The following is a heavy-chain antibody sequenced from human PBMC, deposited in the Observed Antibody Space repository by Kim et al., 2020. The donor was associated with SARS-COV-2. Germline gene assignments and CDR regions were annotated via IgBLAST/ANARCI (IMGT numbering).Heavy chain of an antibody. J-gene: IGHJ6*02. V-gene: IGHV1-18*01. CDR3: ARDRERYDFWSGYYRTYYGMDV. Sequence: ASVKVSCKASGYTFTSYGISWVRQAPGQGLEWMGWISAYNGNTNYAQKLQGRVTMTTDTSTSTAYMELRSLRSDDTAVYYCARDRERYDFWSGYYRTYYGMDVWGQGTTVTVSS. CDR1: GYTFTSYG. CDR2: ISAYNGNT. D-gene: IGHD3-3*01.